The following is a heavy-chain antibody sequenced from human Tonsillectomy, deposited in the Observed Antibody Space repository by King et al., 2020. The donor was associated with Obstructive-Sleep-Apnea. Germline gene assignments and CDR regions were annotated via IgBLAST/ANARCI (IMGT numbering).Heavy chain of an antibody. CDR1: GFTFSTHW. D-gene: IGHD6-19*01. V-gene: IGHV3-7*03. J-gene: IGHJ4*02. Sequence: VQLVESGGGLVQPGGSLRLSCAASGFTFSTHWMSWVRQAPGKGLEWVANIKVDGSEKYYGDSVKGRFTISRDNGKTSLYLQMNSLRAEDTAVYFCAREQWLAPSGYFDFWGQGALVTVSS. CDR3: AREQWLAPSGYFDF. CDR2: IKVDGSEK.